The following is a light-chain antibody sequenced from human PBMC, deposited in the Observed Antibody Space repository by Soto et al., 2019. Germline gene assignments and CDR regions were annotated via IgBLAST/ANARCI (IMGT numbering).Light chain of an antibody. CDR2: AAS. J-gene: IGKJ5*01. CDR1: QRISSY. Sequence: DIQMTQSPSSLSASVGDRVTITCRASQRISSYLNWYQQKPGKAPKLLIYAASSLQSGVPSRFSGSGSVTDFTLNISSLQPEDFATYYCQQSYSTPSITFGQGTRLEIK. CDR3: QQSYSTPSIT. V-gene: IGKV1-39*01.